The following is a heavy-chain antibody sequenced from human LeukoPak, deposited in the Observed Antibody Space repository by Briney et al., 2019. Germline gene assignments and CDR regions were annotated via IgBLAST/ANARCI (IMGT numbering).Heavy chain of an antibody. D-gene: IGHD3-10*01. V-gene: IGHV3-30*18. Sequence: GGSLRLSCAASGFAFSSYGMHWVRQAPGKGLEWVAVISYDGSNTYYADSVKGRFTISRDNSKNMLYLQMNSLRAEDTAVYYCAKPYYYGSRSYMDYWGQGTLVTVSS. CDR2: ISYDGSNT. CDR3: AKPYYYGSRSYMDY. J-gene: IGHJ4*02. CDR1: GFAFSSYG.